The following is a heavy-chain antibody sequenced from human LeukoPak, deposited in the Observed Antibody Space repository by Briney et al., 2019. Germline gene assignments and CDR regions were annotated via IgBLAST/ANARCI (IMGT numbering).Heavy chain of an antibody. CDR1: GGSISSYY. Sequence: SETLSFTCTVSGGSISSYYWSWIRQPAGKGLEWIGRIYTSGSTNCNPSLKSRVTISVDKSKNQFSLKLSSVTAADTAVYYCARSTIFGVVPPDYWGQGTLVTVSS. D-gene: IGHD3-3*01. V-gene: IGHV4-4*07. J-gene: IGHJ4*02. CDR3: ARSTIFGVVPPDY. CDR2: IYTSGST.